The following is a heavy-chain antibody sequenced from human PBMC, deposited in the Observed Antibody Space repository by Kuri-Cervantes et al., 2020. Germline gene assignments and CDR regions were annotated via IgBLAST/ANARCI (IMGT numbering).Heavy chain of an antibody. D-gene: IGHD5-18*01. Sequence: GGSLRLSCAASGFTVSSNYMSWVRQAPGKGLEWVSVIYSGGSTYYADSVKGRFTISRDNSKNTLYLQMNSLRAEDTAVYSCARALYSYGPGGFDYWGQGTLVTVSS. CDR2: IYSGGST. CDR1: GFTVSSNY. CDR3: ARALYSYGPGGFDY. J-gene: IGHJ4*02. V-gene: IGHV3-53*01.